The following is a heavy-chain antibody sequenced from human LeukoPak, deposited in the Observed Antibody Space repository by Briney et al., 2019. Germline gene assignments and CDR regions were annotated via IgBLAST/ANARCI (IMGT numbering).Heavy chain of an antibody. Sequence: GESLKISCKGSGYSFTSYWIGWVRQMPGKGLEWMGIIYPGDSDTRYSPSFQGQVTISADKSISTAYLQWSSLKASDTAMYYCARHWVGSSTPSGDYYYMDVWGKGTTVTVSS. CDR2: IYPGDSDT. J-gene: IGHJ6*03. D-gene: IGHD6-13*01. CDR1: GYSFTSYW. CDR3: ARHWVGSSTPSGDYYYMDV. V-gene: IGHV5-51*01.